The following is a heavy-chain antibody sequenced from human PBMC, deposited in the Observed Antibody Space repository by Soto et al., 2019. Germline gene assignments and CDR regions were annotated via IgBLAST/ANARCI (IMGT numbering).Heavy chain of an antibody. Sequence: QLQLQESGSGLVKPSQTLSLTCAVSGGSISSGGYSWSWIRQPPGKGLEGIGYIYHSGSTYYNPSLKSRVTISVDRSKNQFSLKLSSVTAADTAVYYCARVNYDYVWGSYRPHGMDVWGQGTTVTVSS. CDR2: IYHSGST. J-gene: IGHJ6*02. CDR3: ARVNYDYVWGSYRPHGMDV. CDR1: GGSISSGGYS. V-gene: IGHV4-30-2*01. D-gene: IGHD3-16*02.